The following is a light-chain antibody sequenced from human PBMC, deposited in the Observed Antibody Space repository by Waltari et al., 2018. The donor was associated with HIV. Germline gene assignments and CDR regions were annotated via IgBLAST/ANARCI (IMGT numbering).Light chain of an antibody. CDR2: EVT. V-gene: IGLV2-8*01. J-gene: IGLJ2*01. CDR3: SSYADDSKL. Sequence: QSALTQPPSASGFPGQSVTISCNGSDSDIGYYNYVSWYQQQPGKAPKLIIYEVTNRPSGVPDRFSGSKSGNTAYLTVSGLQDEDDANYYCSSYADDSKLFGGGTKIIVL. CDR1: DSDIGYYNY.